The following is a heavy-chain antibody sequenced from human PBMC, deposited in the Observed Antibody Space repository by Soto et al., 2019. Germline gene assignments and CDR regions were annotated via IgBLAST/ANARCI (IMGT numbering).Heavy chain of an antibody. CDR2: SRDKVHSHTT. V-gene: IGHV3-72*01. CDR1: GFTFSDHY. Sequence: EVQLAESGGGLVQPGGSLRLSCAASGFTFSDHYMDWVRQAPGKGLEWVGRSRDKVHSHTTEYAASVKGRFTISRGDSENSLYLQMHSLKTEDTAVYYFARGVVSTGYFDYWGQGTLVTVSS. CDR3: ARGVVSTGYFDY. J-gene: IGHJ4*02. D-gene: IGHD5-12*01.